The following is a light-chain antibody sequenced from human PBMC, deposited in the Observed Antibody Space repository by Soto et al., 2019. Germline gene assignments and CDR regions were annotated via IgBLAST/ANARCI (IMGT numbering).Light chain of an antibody. Sequence: SVLTQPPSVSGAPGQRVTISCTGSSSNIGAGYDVHWYQQLPGTAPKLLIYGNSNRPSGVPDRFSGSKSGTSASLAITGLQAEDEADYYCHSYDSSLSGLLFGGGTKLTVL. CDR2: GNS. V-gene: IGLV1-40*01. J-gene: IGLJ2*01. CDR3: HSYDSSLSGLL. CDR1: SSNIGAGYD.